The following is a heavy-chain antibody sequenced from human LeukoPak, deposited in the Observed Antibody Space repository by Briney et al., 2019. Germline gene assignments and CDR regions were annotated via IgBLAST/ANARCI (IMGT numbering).Heavy chain of an antibody. D-gene: IGHD3-22*01. CDR1: GFTFSTYN. CDR2: ISSSSSTI. J-gene: IGHJ4*02. Sequence: GGSLRLSCTASGFTFSTYNMNWVRQAPGKGLEWVSYISSSSSTIYYADSVKGRFTISRDNSKNTLYLQMNSLRAEDTAVYYCAKDYYDSSGWGFFDYWRQGTLVTVSS. CDR3: AKDYYDSSGWGFFDY. V-gene: IGHV3-48*01.